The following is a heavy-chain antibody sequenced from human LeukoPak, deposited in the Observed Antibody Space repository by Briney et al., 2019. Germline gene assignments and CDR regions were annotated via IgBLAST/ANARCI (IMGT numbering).Heavy chain of an antibody. CDR2: IYYTGTT. V-gene: IGHV4-59*01. J-gene: IGHJ4*02. Sequence: SETLSLTCTVSGGSISGYYWSWVRQSPEKGLESIGFIYYTGTTYYNPSLKSRLTISIDTPNNQFSLKLSSVTAADTAVYYCATGVHGIAAAGDYYFDYWGQGTLVTVSS. D-gene: IGHD6-13*01. CDR1: GGSISGYY. CDR3: ATGVHGIAAAGDYYFDY.